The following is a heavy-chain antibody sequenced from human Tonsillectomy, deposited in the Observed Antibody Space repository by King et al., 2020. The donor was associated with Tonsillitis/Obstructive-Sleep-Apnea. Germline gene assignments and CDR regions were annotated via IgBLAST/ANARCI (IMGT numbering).Heavy chain of an antibody. Sequence: VQLVESGGGVVQPGRSLRLSCAASGFTFSSYSMHWVRQAPGKGLEWVAVISYDGGNKYYADSVKGRFTISRDNSKDTLYLQMNNLRAEDTAVYYCASYRGDIVVVPAAPFDYWGQGTRVTVPS. CDR2: ISYDGGNK. V-gene: IGHV3-30*04. CDR1: GFTFSSYS. CDR3: ASYRGDIVVVPAAPFDY. J-gene: IGHJ4*02. D-gene: IGHD2-2*01.